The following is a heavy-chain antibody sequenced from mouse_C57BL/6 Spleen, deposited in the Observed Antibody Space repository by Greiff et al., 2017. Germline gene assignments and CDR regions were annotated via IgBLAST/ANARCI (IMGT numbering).Heavy chain of an antibody. V-gene: IGHV1-80*01. Sequence: QVQLKESGAELVKPGASVKISCKASGYAFSSYWMNWVKQRPGKGLEWIGQIYPGDGDTNYNGKFKGKATLTADKSSSTAYMQLSSLTSEDSAVYFCARGGLGSWFAYWGQGTLVTVSA. CDR3: ARGGLGSWFAY. D-gene: IGHD4-1*01. CDR2: IYPGDGDT. CDR1: GYAFSSYW. J-gene: IGHJ3*01.